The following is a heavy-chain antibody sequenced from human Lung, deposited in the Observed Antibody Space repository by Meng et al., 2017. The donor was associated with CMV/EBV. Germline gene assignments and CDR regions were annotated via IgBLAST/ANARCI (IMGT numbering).Heavy chain of an antibody. CDR1: GFTFSSYA. D-gene: IGHD6-6*01. Sequence: GGSXRLXCAASGFTFSSYAMHWVRQAPGKGLEWVAVISYDGSNKYYADSVKGRFTISRDNSKNTLYLQMNSLRAEDTAVYYCARDSGSSSFYYYYGMDVXGRGXTVTFSS. CDR3: ARDSGSSSFYYYYGMDV. V-gene: IGHV3-30-3*01. CDR2: ISYDGSNK. J-gene: IGHJ6*02.